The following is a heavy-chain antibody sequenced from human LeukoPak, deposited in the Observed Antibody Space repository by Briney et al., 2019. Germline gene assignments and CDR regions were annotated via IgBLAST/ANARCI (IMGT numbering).Heavy chain of an antibody. CDR3: ASRPSHVNYYGIFDY. V-gene: IGHV3-7*01. Sequence: PGGSLRLSCAASGFTFSTQWMSWVRQAPGKGPEWVANIKQDGSEKYYVDSVKGRFTISRDNAKNSLFLQMNNLRAEDTAVCYCASRPSHVNYYGIFDYWGRGTLVTVSS. CDR1: GFTFSTQW. CDR2: IKQDGSEK. D-gene: IGHD3-22*01. J-gene: IGHJ4*02.